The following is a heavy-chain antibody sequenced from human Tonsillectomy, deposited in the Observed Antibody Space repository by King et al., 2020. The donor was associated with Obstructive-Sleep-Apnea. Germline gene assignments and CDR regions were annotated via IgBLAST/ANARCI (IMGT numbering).Heavy chain of an antibody. CDR3: VTQDPLRDGYVY. CDR1: GFTFSNYA. J-gene: IGHJ4*02. V-gene: IGHV3-64D*09. D-gene: IGHD5-24*01. Sequence: EVQLVESGGDLVPPGGSLRLSCSASGFTFSNYAMRWVRQAPGKGLEYTSAISTTGGSTFYVDSVKGRFTISRDNSKNTLYLQMSSLRGEDTAVYYCVTQDPLRDGYVYWGQGTLVTVSS. CDR2: ISTTGGST.